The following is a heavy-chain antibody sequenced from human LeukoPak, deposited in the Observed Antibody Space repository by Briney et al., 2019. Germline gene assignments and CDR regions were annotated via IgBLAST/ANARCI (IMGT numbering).Heavy chain of an antibody. CDR3: VYQGGNRNY. Sequence: SETLSLTCAVSGGSIGGSSYYWGWIRQPPGKGLEWIGSIYYSGSTYYNPSLKSRVTISVDTSKNQFSLRLNSVTAADTAVYYCVYQGGNRNYWGQGTLVTVSS. V-gene: IGHV4-39*01. J-gene: IGHJ4*02. D-gene: IGHD4-23*01. CDR2: IYYSGST. CDR1: GGSIGGSSYY.